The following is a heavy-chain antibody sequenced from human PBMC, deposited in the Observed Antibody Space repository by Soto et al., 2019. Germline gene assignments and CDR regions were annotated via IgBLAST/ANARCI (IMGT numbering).Heavy chain of an antibody. CDR3: ASLGPHYDFWSGYILGDYYYYGMDV. CDR2: IYYSGST. D-gene: IGHD3-3*01. J-gene: IGHJ6*02. V-gene: IGHV4-39*01. CDR1: GGSISSSSYY. Sequence: SETLSLTCTVSGGSISSSSYYWGWIRQPPGKGLEWIGSIYYSGSTYYNPSLKSRVTISVDTSKNQFSLKLSSVTAADTAVYYCASLGPHYDFWSGYILGDYYYYGMDVWGQGTTVTVSS.